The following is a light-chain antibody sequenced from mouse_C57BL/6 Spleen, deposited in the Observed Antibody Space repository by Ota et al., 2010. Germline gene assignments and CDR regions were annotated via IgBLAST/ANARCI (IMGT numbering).Light chain of an antibody. Sequence: DIVMTQSXKFMSTSVGDRVSITCKASQDVSTAVAWYQQKPGQSPKLLIYWASTRHTGVPDRFTGSGSGTDYTLTISSVQAEDLAVYYCQQYYSYPLTFGAGTKLELK. CDR1: QDVSTA. V-gene: IGKV6-25*01. J-gene: IGKJ5*01. CDR3: QQYYSYPLT. CDR2: WAS.